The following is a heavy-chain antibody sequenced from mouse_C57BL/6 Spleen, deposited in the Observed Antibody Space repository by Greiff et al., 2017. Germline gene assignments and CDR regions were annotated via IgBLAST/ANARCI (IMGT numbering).Heavy chain of an antibody. CDR3: TNLYGSSYEAY. CDR1: GYTFTDYE. Sequence: QVQLKQSGAELVRPGASVTLSCKASGYTFTDYEMHWVKQTPVHGLEWIGAIDPETGGTAYNQKFKGKAILTADKSSSTAYMELRSLTSEDSAVYYCTNLYGSSYEAYWGQGTLVTVSA. J-gene: IGHJ3*01. V-gene: IGHV1-15*01. D-gene: IGHD1-1*01. CDR2: IDPETGGT.